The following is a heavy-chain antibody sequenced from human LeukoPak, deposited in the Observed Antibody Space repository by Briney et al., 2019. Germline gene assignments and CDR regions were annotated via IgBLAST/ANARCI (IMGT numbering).Heavy chain of an antibody. CDR2: IYSGDET. Sequence: GVSVTLSCAASGVSVSSNYMIWLRQAPGQGLEWVSHIYSGDETSYADSVKGRFSISRDNSKNTLYLHMKSLRVEDNAVYYYTSDPPGVAINSYDWGRGTLVTVSS. V-gene: IGHV3-66*01. D-gene: IGHD4-23*01. CDR1: GVSVSSNY. CDR3: TSDPPGVAINSYD. J-gene: IGHJ4*02.